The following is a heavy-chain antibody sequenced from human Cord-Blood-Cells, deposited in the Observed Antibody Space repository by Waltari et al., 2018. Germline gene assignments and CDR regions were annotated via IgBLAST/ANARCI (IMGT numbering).Heavy chain of an antibody. Sequence: QVQLVESGGGVVQPGRSLRLSCAASGFTFSSYAMHWVRQAPGKGLEWVSVISYDGSNKYYADSVKGRFTISRDNSKNTLYLQMNSLRAEYTAVYYCARGDGDLDDWGQGTLVTVSS. D-gene: IGHD7-27*01. CDR2: ISYDGSNK. J-gene: IGHJ4*02. V-gene: IGHV3-30*04. CDR1: GFTFSSYA. CDR3: ARGDGDLDD.